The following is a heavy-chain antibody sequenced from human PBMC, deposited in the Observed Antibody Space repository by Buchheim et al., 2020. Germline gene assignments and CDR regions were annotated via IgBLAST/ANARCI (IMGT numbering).Heavy chain of an antibody. D-gene: IGHD3-10*01. CDR3: ARTPRFGRFYYYGMDV. V-gene: IGHV4-34*01. J-gene: IGHJ6*02. Sequence: QVQLQQWGAGLLKPSETLSLTCAVYGGSFSGYYWSWNRQPPGKGLEWIGEINHCGSTNYNPSLKSRVTIPVDTSKNQFSLKLSSVTAADTAVYYCARTPRFGRFYYYGMDVWGQGTT. CDR1: GGSFSGYY. CDR2: INHCGST.